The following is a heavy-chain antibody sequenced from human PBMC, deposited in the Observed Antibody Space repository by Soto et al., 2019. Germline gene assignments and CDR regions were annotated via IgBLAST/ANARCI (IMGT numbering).Heavy chain of an antibody. CDR3: AREITILAPSLYYYYYMDV. CDR1: GYTFTSYD. CDR2: MNPNSGNT. V-gene: IGHV1-8*01. Sequence: ASVKVSCKASGYTFTSYDINWVRQATGQGLEWMGWMNPNSGNTGYAQKFQGRVTMTRNTSISTAYMGLGSLRSEDTAVYYCAREITILAPSLYYYYYMDVWGKGTTVTVSS. J-gene: IGHJ6*03. D-gene: IGHD3-9*01.